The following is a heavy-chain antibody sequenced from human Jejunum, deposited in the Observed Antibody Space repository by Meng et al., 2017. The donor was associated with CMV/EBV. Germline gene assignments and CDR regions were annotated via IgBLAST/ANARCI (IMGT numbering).Heavy chain of an antibody. V-gene: IGHV3-21*06. CDR1: NCSG. J-gene: IGHJ3*01. CDR2: ISPTSVYR. Sequence: NCSGMNWVRQAPGKGLEWVSSISPTSVYRYYAESLQGRFTISRDNANNSVYLQLNSLRAEDTAVYYCARRSCTTMFCESRDAFDVWGQGTMVTVSS. CDR3: ARRSCTTMFCESRDAFDV. D-gene: IGHD3-9*01.